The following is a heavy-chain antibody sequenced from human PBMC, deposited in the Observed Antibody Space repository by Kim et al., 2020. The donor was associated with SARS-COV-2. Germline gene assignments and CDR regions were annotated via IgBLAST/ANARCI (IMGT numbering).Heavy chain of an antibody. D-gene: IGHD1-26*01. V-gene: IGHV3-72*01. CDR2: TRNKANSYTT. CDR3: AGGVGATEDY. J-gene: IGHJ4*02. Sequence: GGSLRLSCAASGFTFSDHYMDWVRQAPGKGLEWVGRTRNKANSYTTEYAASVKGRFTISRDDSKNSLYLQMNSLKTEDTAVYYCAGGVGATEDYWGQGTLVTVSS. CDR1: GFTFSDHY.